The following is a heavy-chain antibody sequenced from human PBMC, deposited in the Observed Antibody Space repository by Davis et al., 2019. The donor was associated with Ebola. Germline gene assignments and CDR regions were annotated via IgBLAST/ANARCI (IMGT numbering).Heavy chain of an antibody. V-gene: IGHV1-18*01. Sequence: ASVKVSCKASGYTFTSYGISWVRQAPGQGLEWMGWISAYNGNTNYAQKLQGRVTMTTDTSTSTAYMELRSLRSDDTAVYYCARDTPYYDFWSGYENWFDPWGQGTLVTVSS. CDR3: ARDTPYYDFWSGYENWFDP. CDR1: GYTFTSYG. D-gene: IGHD3-3*01. J-gene: IGHJ5*02. CDR2: ISAYNGNT.